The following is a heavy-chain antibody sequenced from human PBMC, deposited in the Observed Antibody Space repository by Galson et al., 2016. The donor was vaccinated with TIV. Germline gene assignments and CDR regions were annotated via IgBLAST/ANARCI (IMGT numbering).Heavy chain of an antibody. CDR3: ARPGYYESSGYFAC. CDR1: GFTLSLYG. CDR2: ISNDGSNR. V-gene: IGHV3-30-3*01. D-gene: IGHD3-22*01. J-gene: IGHJ4*02. Sequence: SLRLSCAASGFTLSLYGMHWVRQVPDKGLEWVASISNDGSNRYYADSVKGRFTISRDNSKNTVFLHLNSLRDEDTAVYYCARPGYYESSGYFACWGQGTQVTVSS.